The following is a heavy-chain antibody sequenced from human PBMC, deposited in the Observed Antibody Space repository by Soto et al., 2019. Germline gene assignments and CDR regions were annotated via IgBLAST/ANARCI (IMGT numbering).Heavy chain of an antibody. Sequence: QVQLQESGPGLVKPSETLSLICTVSGGSISSYYWSWIRQPAGKGLELIGRIYTSGSTNYNPSLKIRVTMSVDTSKNQFSLKLSSVTAADTAVYYGARRNGDLKYFDYWGQGTLPTVSS. J-gene: IGHJ4*02. V-gene: IGHV4-4*07. CDR3: ARRNGDLKYFDY. D-gene: IGHD4-17*01. CDR1: GGSISSYY. CDR2: IYTSGST.